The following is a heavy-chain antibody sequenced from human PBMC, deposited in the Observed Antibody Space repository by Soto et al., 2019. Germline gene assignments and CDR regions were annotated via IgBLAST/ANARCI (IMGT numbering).Heavy chain of an antibody. J-gene: IGHJ6*02. D-gene: IGHD6-19*01. CDR2: ISYDGRNK. CDR1: GFTFSSYG. V-gene: IGHV3-30*18. CDR3: VKDGSSGWPYYYGLDV. Sequence: PGGSLRLSCAASGFTFSSYGMHWVRQAPGKGLEWVAVISYDGRNKYYADSVKGRFTISRDNSKNTLYLQMGSLRAEDTAVYYCVKDGSSGWPYYYGLDVWRQGTTVTVPS.